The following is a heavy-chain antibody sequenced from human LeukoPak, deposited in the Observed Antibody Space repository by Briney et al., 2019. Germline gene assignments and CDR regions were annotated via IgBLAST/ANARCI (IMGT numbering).Heavy chain of an antibody. J-gene: IGHJ4*02. V-gene: IGHV3-7*01. CDR3: ARGLTQIPRLATGLGH. Sequence: GGSLRLSCEASGFTFSDYWMSWVRQAPGKGLEWVAEIKQDGSETGYVDSVKGRFTISRDNSKNTLYLEMNSLRAEDTAVYYCARGLTQIPRLATGLGHWGQGTLVTVSS. CDR1: GFTFSDYW. D-gene: IGHD2-21*02. CDR2: IKQDGSET.